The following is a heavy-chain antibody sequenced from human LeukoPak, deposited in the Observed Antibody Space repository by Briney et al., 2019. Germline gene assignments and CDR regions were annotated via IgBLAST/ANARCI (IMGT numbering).Heavy chain of an antibody. CDR1: GFTFSSYT. CDR2: ITTSDGNT. J-gene: IGHJ4*02. V-gene: IGHV3-23*01. Sequence: GGSLRLSCAASGFTFSSYTMSWVRQVPRKGLQWVSTITTSDGNTYYADSVKGRFTVSRDNSKNTLFLQMNSLRAEDTAVYYCAKDGGLWVSAHWGDSWGRGTLVTVSS. D-gene: IGHD7-27*01. CDR3: AKDGGLWVSAHWGDS.